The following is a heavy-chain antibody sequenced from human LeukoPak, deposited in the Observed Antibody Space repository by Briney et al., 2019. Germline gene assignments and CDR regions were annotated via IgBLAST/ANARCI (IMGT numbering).Heavy chain of an antibody. V-gene: IGHV1-69*13. D-gene: IGHD3-22*01. J-gene: IGHJ4*02. CDR3: ARGKHYYYSSAPSDY. Sequence: ASVKVSCKASGGTFSSYAISWVRQAPGQGLERMGGIIPIFGTANYAQKFQGRVTITADESTSTAYMELSSLRSEDTAVYYCARGKHYYYSSAPSDYWGQGTLVTVSS. CDR1: GGTFSSYA. CDR2: IIPIFGTA.